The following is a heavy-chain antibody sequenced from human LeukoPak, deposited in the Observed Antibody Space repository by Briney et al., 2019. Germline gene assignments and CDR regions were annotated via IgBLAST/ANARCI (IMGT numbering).Heavy chain of an antibody. CDR1: GFTFSSHS. CDR2: ISSSSSYI. V-gene: IGHV3-21*01. D-gene: IGHD2-2*02. J-gene: IGHJ6*02. Sequence: GGSLRLSCAASGFTFSSHSMNWVRQAPGKGLEWVSSISSSSSYIYYADSVKGRFTISRDNAKNSLYLQMNSLRAEDTAVYYCARGSGCSSTSCYTFEYYYYYGMDVWGQGTTVTVSS. CDR3: ARGSGCSSTSCYTFEYYYYYGMDV.